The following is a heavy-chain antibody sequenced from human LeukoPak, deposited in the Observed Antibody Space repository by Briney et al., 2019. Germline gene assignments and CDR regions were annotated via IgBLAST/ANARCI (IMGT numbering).Heavy chain of an antibody. V-gene: IGHV3-30*02. J-gene: IGHJ4*02. CDR1: GFTFSVFG. CDR3: AKDLGGPPDY. CDR2: IRYDGDNE. Sequence: QTGGSLRLSCAASGFTFSVFGMHWVRQAPGKGLEWVAFIRYDGDNEQYADSVKGRFTISRDNSKNTLYLQMNSLRAEDTAVYYCAKDLGGPPDYWGQGTLVTVSS.